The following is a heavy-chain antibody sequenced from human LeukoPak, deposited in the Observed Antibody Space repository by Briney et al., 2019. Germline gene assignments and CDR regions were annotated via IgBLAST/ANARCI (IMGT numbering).Heavy chain of an antibody. CDR1: GYTFTSYY. CDR3: ARGPHRRTYDRDNWFDP. J-gene: IGHJ5*02. Sequence: ASVKVSCKASGYTFTSYYMYWVRQAPGQGLEWMGIINPSGDNTNYAQRFQGRVTMTRDMSTTTVYMELSSLRSEDTAVYYCARGPHRRTYDRDNWFDPWGQGTLVTVSS. V-gene: IGHV1-46*01. CDR2: INPSGDNT. D-gene: IGHD3-3*01.